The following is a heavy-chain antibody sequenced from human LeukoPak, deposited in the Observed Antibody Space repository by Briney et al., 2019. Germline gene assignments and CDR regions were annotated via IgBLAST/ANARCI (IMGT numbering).Heavy chain of an antibody. J-gene: IGHJ4*02. CDR2: IYYSGST. V-gene: IGHV4-59*01. CDR1: GGSISSYY. D-gene: IGHD3-22*01. CDR3: AGNYYDSSGSFS. Sequence: PSETLSLTCTVSGGSISSYYWSWIRQPPGKGLDWIGYIYYSGSTNYNPSLKSRVTISVDTSKNQFSLKLSSVTAADTAVYYCAGNYYDSSGSFSWSQGTLVTVSS.